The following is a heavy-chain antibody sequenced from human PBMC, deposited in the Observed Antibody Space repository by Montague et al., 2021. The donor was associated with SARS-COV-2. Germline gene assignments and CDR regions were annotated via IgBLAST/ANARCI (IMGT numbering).Heavy chain of an antibody. V-gene: IGHV4-4*02. D-gene: IGHD6-13*01. CDR1: GGSISSSNW. J-gene: IGHJ6*02. Sequence: SETLSLTCAVSGGSISSSNWWSWVRQPPGKGLEWIGGINHSGSTNYNPSLKSRVTISVDKSKNQFSLKLSSVTAADTAVYYCARDRRSWFPPYYYGMDVWGQGTTVTVSS. CDR3: ARDRRSWFPPYYYGMDV. CDR2: INHSGST.